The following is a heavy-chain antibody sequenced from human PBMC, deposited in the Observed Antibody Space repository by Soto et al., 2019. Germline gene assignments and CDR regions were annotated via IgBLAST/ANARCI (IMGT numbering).Heavy chain of an antibody. V-gene: IGHV3-23*01. CDR3: VKDPVSGGSGGGWFDY. J-gene: IGHJ4*02. Sequence: GAYPRLSYTDSGFNFSNYAMTWVRQATGNGLDWVSLMNGHGGRIIYAVSLKGRLTITRDNSKNTLYLQMNSLRLEDTAVYYCVKDPVSGGSGGGWFDYGGKGT. CDR1: GFNFSNYA. D-gene: IGHD2-15*01. CDR2: MNGHGGRI.